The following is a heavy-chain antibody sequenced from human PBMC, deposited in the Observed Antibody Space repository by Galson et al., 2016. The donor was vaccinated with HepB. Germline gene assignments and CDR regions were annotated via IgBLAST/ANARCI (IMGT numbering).Heavy chain of an antibody. J-gene: IGHJ4*02. Sequence: SLRLSCAGSGLTFSRKGMGWVRQAPGKGLEWISYITSDSRNIYYAGSVKGRFTISRDNGKNSLYLQMNSLRDEDTAVYYCAGGRCYTDRCDSGFRSFDYWGQGTLVTVSS. D-gene: IGHD3-3*01. CDR2: ITSDSRNI. V-gene: IGHV3-48*02. CDR1: GLTFSRKG. CDR3: AGGRCYTDRCDSGFRSFDY.